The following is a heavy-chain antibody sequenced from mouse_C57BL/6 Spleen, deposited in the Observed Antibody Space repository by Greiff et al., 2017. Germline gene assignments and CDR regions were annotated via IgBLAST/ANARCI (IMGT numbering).Heavy chain of an antibody. Sequence: VQLQQSGPGLVQPSQSLSITCTVSGFSLTSYGVHWVRQSPGKGLEWLGVIWSGGSTDYNAAFISRLSISKDNSKSQVFYKMNSLQADDTAIYYWARKDGSSYYYYAMDYWGQGTSVTVSS. J-gene: IGHJ4*01. D-gene: IGHD1-1*01. V-gene: IGHV2-2*01. CDR3: ARKDGSSYYYYAMDY. CDR1: GFSLTSYG. CDR2: IWSGGST.